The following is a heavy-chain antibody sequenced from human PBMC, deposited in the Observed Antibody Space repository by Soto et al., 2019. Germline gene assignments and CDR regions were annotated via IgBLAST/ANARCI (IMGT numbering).Heavy chain of an antibody. Sequence: QLQLQESGPGLVKPSETLSLTCTVSGGSISSSSYYWGWIRQPPGKGLEWIGSIYYSGSTYYNPSLKSRVTISVDTSKNQFSLKLSSVTAADTAVYYCASPPISSGYSSSWYYYWGQGTLVTVSS. D-gene: IGHD6-13*01. J-gene: IGHJ4*02. CDR3: ASPPISSGYSSSWYYY. CDR1: GGSISSSSYY. CDR2: IYYSGST. V-gene: IGHV4-39*01.